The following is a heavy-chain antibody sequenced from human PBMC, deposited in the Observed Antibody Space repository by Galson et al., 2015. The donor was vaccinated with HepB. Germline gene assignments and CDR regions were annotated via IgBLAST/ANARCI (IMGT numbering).Heavy chain of an antibody. Sequence: SLRLSCAASGFTFSSYSMNWVRQAPGKGLEWVSSISSSSSYIYYADSVKGRFTISRDNAKNSLYLQMNSLRAEDTAVYYCARDGIQPTYYYGMDVWGQGTTVTVSS. CDR1: GFTFSSYS. V-gene: IGHV3-21*01. D-gene: IGHD5-18*01. J-gene: IGHJ6*02. CDR2: ISSSSSYI. CDR3: ARDGIQPTYYYGMDV.